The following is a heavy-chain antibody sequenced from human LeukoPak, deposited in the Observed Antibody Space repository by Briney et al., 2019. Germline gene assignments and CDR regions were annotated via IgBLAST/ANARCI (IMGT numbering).Heavy chain of an antibody. Sequence: PSETLSLTCTVSGGSISSSSYYWGWIRQPPGKGLEWIGSIYYSGSTYYNPSLKSRVTISVDKSKNQFSLKLSSVTAADTAVYYCARGLGIHYYGSGSYYPFDYWGQGTLVTVSS. J-gene: IGHJ4*02. V-gene: IGHV4-39*07. CDR2: IYYSGST. CDR1: GGSISSSSYY. D-gene: IGHD3-10*01. CDR3: ARGLGIHYYGSGSYYPFDY.